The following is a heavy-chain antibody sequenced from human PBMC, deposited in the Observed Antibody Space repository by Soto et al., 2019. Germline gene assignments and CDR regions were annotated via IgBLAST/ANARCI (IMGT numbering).Heavy chain of an antibody. Sequence: PGGSLRLSCAAYGFSFRDYSMNWVRQAPGKGLEWVAFIDLSGTTTYYRDSVTGRFTIFKDKSMNTVYLQMDRLTVEDAAVYYWTKARVPDGIYSFGDWGEGALVTVSS. CDR1: GFSFRDYS. V-gene: IGHV3-23*05. CDR2: IDLSGTTT. D-gene: IGHD2-15*01. J-gene: IGHJ4*02. CDR3: TKARVPDGIYSFGD.